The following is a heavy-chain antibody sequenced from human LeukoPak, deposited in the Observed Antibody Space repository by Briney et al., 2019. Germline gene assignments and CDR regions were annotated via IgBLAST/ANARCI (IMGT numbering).Heavy chain of an antibody. J-gene: IGHJ4*02. CDR1: VYTFIGDY. V-gene: IGHV1-2*02. CDR2: INPDRCDT. CDR3: ARDRGYGYGNYSDY. Sequence: ASVNVSCKSSVYTFIGDYMHWMRQAPGQGLEGMGWINPDRCDTKYAQKFQGRVTMTRDTSISTAYMDLSRLTSDDTAVYYCARDRGYGYGNYSDYWGQGTLVTVSS. D-gene: IGHD5-18*01.